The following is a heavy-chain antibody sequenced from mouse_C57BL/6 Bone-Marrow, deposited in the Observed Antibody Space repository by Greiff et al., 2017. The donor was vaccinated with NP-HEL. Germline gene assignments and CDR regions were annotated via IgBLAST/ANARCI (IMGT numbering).Heavy chain of an antibody. Sequence: VQLQQPRAELVKPGASVTLSCTASGYTFTSYWMHWVKQRPGQGLEWIGMIHPNSGSTNYNEKFKSKATMTVDKSSSPAYMQLSSLTSEDSAVYYCARKDYYGSSLANCAIDYWGQGTAVTVSS. CDR1: GYTFTSYW. V-gene: IGHV1-64*01. CDR3: ARKDYYGSSLANCAIDY. J-gene: IGHJ4*01. D-gene: IGHD1-1*01. CDR2: IHPNSGST.